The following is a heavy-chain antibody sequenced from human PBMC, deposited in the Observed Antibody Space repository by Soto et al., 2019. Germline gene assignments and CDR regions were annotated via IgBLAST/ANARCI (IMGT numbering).Heavy chain of an antibody. CDR1: GFTFTSSA. Sequence: QMQLVQSGPEVKKPGTSVKVSCKASGFTFTSSAMQWVRQARGQRLAWIGWIVVGSGNTNYAQKFQERVTITRDMSTSTAYMELSSLRSEDTAVYYCAAAYYYGSGSTTLDYWGQGTLVTVSS. D-gene: IGHD3-10*01. V-gene: IGHV1-58*02. J-gene: IGHJ4*02. CDR3: AAAYYYGSGSTTLDY. CDR2: IVVGSGNT.